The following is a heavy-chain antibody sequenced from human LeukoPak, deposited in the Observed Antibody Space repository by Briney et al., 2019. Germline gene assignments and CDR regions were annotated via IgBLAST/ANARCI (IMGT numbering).Heavy chain of an antibody. D-gene: IGHD2/OR15-2a*01. V-gene: IGHV4-59*01. CDR2: VSYSVTP. CDR3: AREMEGDYFFDL. Sequence: SETLSLTCLVSGDSMCRYRWTWFQQSTGKALEWIGSVSYSVTPRYSPSLKSRLLISVDRSENRVSLRLNSATAADTAVYYCAREMEGDYFFDLWGRGTLITVSS. J-gene: IGHJ2*01. CDR1: GDSMCRYR.